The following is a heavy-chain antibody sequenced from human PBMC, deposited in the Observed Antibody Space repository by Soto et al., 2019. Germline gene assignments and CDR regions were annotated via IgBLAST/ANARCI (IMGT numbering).Heavy chain of an antibody. D-gene: IGHD5-18*01. CDR1: GFSFNTYG. V-gene: IGHV3-30*18. Sequence: PGGSLRLSCAASGFSFNTYGMYWVRQAPGKGLEWVAAISHDGSNQYHADSVKGRLTISRDNSKSTLYLQMNSLRVEDTAVYYCAKDIVKYTYGACDYWGQGALVTVPS. J-gene: IGHJ4*02. CDR2: ISHDGSNQ. CDR3: AKDIVKYTYGACDY.